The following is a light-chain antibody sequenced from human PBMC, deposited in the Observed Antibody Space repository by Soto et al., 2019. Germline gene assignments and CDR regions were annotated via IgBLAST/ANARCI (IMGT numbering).Light chain of an antibody. CDR2: SAS. V-gene: IGKV1-39*01. J-gene: IGKJ5*01. Sequence: TQSPSSLSTSIGDRVTITLRASQLINIYLNWYRQKPGKAPELLIYSASNLQSGVPSRFSGSGSGTDFTLTISGLQSEDFATYYCHQSFSTPTFGQGTRLEIK. CDR3: HQSFSTPT. CDR1: QLINIY.